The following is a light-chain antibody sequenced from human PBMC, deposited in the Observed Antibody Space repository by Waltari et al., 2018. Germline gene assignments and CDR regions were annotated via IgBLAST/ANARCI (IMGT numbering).Light chain of an antibody. CDR3: LQDYDHPFT. V-gene: IGKV1-6*01. J-gene: IGKJ3*01. Sequence: AIQMTQSPSSLSASVGDRVTITCRASRAIGIDLGWYQQKPGKAPKLLISAASTLQSGVPSRFSGGGSGTDFTLTISSLQPEDCATYFCLQDYDHPFTFGPGTKVDIK. CDR1: RAIGID. CDR2: AAS.